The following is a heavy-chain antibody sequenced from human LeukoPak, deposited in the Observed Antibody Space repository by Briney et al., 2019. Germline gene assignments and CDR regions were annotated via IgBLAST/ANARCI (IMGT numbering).Heavy chain of an antibody. J-gene: IGHJ4*02. CDR3: ARLFFFDY. Sequence: SETLSLTCAVYGGSFSGYYWSWIRRPPGKGLEWIGEINHSGSTNYNPSLKSRVTISVDTSKNQFSLKLSSVTAADTAVYYRARLFFFDYWGQGTLVTVSS. CDR2: INHSGST. V-gene: IGHV4-34*01. CDR1: GGSFSGYY.